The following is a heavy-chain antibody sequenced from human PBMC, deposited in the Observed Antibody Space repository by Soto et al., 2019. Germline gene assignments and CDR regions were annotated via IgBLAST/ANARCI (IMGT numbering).Heavy chain of an antibody. CDR2: ISAYNGNT. V-gene: IGHV1-18*04. CDR3: ARDLMVRVSLWSGSFAY. D-gene: IGHD3-3*01. Sequence: ASVKVSGKASGYTFTSYGISWVRQAPGQGLEWMGWISAYNGNTNYAQKLQGRVTMTTDTSTSTAYMELRSLRSDDTAVYYCARDLMVRVSLWSGSFAYWGKGTLVTVSS. J-gene: IGHJ4*02. CDR1: GYTFTSYG.